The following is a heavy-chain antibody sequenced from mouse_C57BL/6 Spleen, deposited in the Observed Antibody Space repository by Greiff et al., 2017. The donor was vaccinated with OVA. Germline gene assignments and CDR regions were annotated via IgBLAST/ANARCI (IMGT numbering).Heavy chain of an antibody. Sequence: QVQLQQSGAELVKPGASVKISCKASGYAFSSYWMNWVKQRPGKGLEWIGQIYPGDGDTNYNGKFKGKATLTADKSSSTAYMQLSSLTSEDSAVYFCARTGNYVPYFDYWGQGTTLTVSS. CDR1: GYAFSSYW. CDR3: ARTGNYVPYFDY. CDR2: IYPGDGDT. J-gene: IGHJ2*01. D-gene: IGHD2-1*01. V-gene: IGHV1-80*01.